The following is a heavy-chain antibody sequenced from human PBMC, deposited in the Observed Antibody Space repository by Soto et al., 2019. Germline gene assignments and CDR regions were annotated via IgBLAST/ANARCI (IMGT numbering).Heavy chain of an antibody. CDR3: ARAAIVGANYYYYGMDV. D-gene: IGHD1-26*01. Sequence: ASVKVSCKASGYTFTGYYMHWVRQAPGQGLEWMGWINPNSGGTNYAQKFQGWVTMTRDTSISTAYMELSRLRSDDTAVYYCARAAIVGANYYYYGMDVWGQGTTVTSP. V-gene: IGHV1-2*04. CDR2: INPNSGGT. J-gene: IGHJ6*02. CDR1: GYTFTGYY.